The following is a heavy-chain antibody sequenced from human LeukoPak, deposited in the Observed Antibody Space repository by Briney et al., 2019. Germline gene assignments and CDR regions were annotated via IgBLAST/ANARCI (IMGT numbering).Heavy chain of an antibody. D-gene: IGHD3-3*01. CDR2: ISYDGSNK. Sequence: GRSLRLSCAASGFTFSSYAMHWVRQAPGKGLEWVAVISYDGSNKYYADSVKGRFTISRDNSKNTLYLQMNSLRAKDTAVYYCANLYYDFWSAHYYGMDVWGQGTTVTVSS. J-gene: IGHJ6*02. CDR1: GFTFSSYA. V-gene: IGHV3-30*04. CDR3: ANLYYDFWSAHYYGMDV.